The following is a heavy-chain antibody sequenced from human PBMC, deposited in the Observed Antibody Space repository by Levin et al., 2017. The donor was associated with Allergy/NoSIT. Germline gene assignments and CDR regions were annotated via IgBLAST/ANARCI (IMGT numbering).Heavy chain of an antibody. V-gene: IGHV4-39*07. CDR1: GGSISTSSYY. Sequence: SETLSLTCTVSGGSISTSSYYWGWIRQPPGKGLEWIGNIYYSGSTYYSPPLRSRVAISVDTSKNQFSLKLSSVTAADTAVYYCGRDEMVHEIQYYYGMDVWGQGTTVTVSS. CDR3: GRDEMVHEIQYYYGMDV. D-gene: IGHD2-8*01. CDR2: IYYSGST. J-gene: IGHJ6*02.